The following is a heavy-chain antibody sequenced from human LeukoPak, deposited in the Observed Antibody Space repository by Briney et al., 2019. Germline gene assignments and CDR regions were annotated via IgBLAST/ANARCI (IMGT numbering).Heavy chain of an antibody. V-gene: IGHV4-59*08. CDR1: GGSISSYY. CDR3: ASRAYSSGCYWFDP. J-gene: IGHJ5*02. CDR2: IYHSGST. Sequence: SETLSLTCTVSGGSISSYYWSWIRQPPGKGLDWIGYIYHSGSTNYNPSLKSRVTISVDTSKNQFSLNLSSVTAADTAVYYCASRAYSSGCYWFDPWGQGTLVTVSS. D-gene: IGHD6-19*01.